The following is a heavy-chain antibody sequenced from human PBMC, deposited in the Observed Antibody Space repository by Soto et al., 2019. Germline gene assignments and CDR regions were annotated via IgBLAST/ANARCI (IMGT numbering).Heavy chain of an antibody. Sequence: GGSLSLSCSSSGFTFSSYEMNWVRQAPGKGLEWVSYISSSGSTIYYADSVKGRFTISRDNAKNSLYLQMNSLRAEDTAVYYCAREPYYDFWSGPPYFDYWGQGTLVTVSS. V-gene: IGHV3-48*03. J-gene: IGHJ4*02. CDR3: AREPYYDFWSGPPYFDY. D-gene: IGHD3-3*01. CDR2: ISSSGSTI. CDR1: GFTFSSYE.